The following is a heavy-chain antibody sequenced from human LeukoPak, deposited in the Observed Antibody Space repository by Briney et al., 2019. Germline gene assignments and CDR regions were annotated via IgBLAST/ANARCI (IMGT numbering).Heavy chain of an antibody. D-gene: IGHD3-10*01. J-gene: IGHJ4*02. V-gene: IGHV3-23*01. CDR2: ITNNGATT. CDR1: GFTFSSNS. Sequence: GGSLRLSCAASGFTFSSNSMNWVRQAPGRGLEWVSVITNNGATTYYADSVKGRFTISRDNSKNMLYLQMNGLRAEDTAVYYCAKDWGYGSGTYYPHWGQGTLVTVSS. CDR3: AKDWGYGSGTYYPH.